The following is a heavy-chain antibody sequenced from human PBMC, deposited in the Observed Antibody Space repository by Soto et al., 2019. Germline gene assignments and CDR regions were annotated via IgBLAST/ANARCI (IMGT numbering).Heavy chain of an antibody. J-gene: IGHJ6*02. CDR3: AREEVAGPSYYGMDV. D-gene: IGHD6-19*01. Sequence: GGSLRLSCAASGFTFSSYAMHWVRQAPGKGLEWVAVISYDGSNKYYADSVKGRFTISRDNSKNTLYLQMNSLRAEDTAVYYCAREEVAGPSYYGMDVWGQGTTVTVSS. CDR2: ISYDGSNK. V-gene: IGHV3-30-3*01. CDR1: GFTFSSYA.